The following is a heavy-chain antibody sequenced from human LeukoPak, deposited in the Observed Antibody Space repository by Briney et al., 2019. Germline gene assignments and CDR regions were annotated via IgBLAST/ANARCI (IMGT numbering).Heavy chain of an antibody. CDR2: INPNSGGT. J-gene: IGHJ3*02. CDR3: ASGSILGGGYCSSTSCYTSDI. Sequence: ASVIVSCKASGYTFAGYYMHWARQAPGQGLEWMGWINPNSGGTNYAQKFQGRVTMTRDTSISTAYMELSRLRSDDTAVYYCASGSILGGGYCSSTSCYTSDIWGQGTMVTVSS. D-gene: IGHD2-2*02. CDR1: GYTFAGYY. V-gene: IGHV1-2*02.